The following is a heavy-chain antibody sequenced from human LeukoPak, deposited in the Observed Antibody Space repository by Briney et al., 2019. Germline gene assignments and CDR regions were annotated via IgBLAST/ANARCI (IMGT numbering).Heavy chain of an antibody. CDR3: ARSTVVPAAMGLVDY. CDR2: ISAYNGNT. V-gene: IGHV1-18*01. J-gene: IGHJ4*02. CDR1: GYTFTSYG. D-gene: IGHD2-2*01. Sequence: ASVKVSCKASGYTFTSYGISWVRQAPGQGLEWMGWISAYNGNTNYAQRLQGRVTMTTDTSTSTAYMELRSLRSDDTAVYYCARSTVVPAAMGLVDYWGQGTLVTVSS.